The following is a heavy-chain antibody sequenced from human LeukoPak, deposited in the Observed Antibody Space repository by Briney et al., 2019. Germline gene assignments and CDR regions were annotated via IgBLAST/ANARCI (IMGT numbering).Heavy chain of an antibody. J-gene: IGHJ4*02. CDR1: GDSFSSSNW. V-gene: IGHV4-4*02. CDR3: ARGARDGSGSSSSDYFDY. CDR2: IYHSGST. D-gene: IGHD3-10*01. Sequence: SETLSLTCAVSGDSFSSSNWWSWVRPPPGKGLEWIGEIYHSGSTNYNPSLKSRVTISVDKSKNQFSLKLSSVTAADTAVYYCARGARDGSGSSSSDYFDYWGQGTLVTVSS.